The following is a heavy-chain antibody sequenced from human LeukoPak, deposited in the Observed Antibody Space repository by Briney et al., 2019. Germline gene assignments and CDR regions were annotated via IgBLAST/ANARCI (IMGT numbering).Heavy chain of an antibody. CDR1: GYRFTSYW. D-gene: IGHD1-26*01. CDR2: IYPGDSDT. V-gene: IGHV5-51*01. J-gene: IGHJ4*02. CDR3: ARHQIVGATRSPFDY. Sequence: GESLKISCKGSGYRFTSYWIGWVRQMPGKGLEWMGIIYPGDSDTRYSPSFQGQVTISADKSINTAYLQWSSLQASDTAMYYCARHQIVGATRSPFDYWGQGTLVTVSS.